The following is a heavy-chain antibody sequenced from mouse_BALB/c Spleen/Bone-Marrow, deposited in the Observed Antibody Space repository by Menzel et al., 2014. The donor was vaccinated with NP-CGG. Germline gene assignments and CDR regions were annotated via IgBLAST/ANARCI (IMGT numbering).Heavy chain of an antibody. D-gene: IGHD1-1*01. J-gene: IGHJ2*01. Sequence: EVKLVESGGGLVQPGGSMKLSCVASGFTFSNYWMSWVRQSPEKGLEWVAEIRLKSNNYATHYVESVKGRFTISRDDSKGSVYLQMNNLRPEDTGIYYCTRSLRLFDYWGQGTTLTVSS. CDR1: GFTFSNYW. CDR2: IRLKSNNYAT. CDR3: TRSLRLFDY. V-gene: IGHV6-6*02.